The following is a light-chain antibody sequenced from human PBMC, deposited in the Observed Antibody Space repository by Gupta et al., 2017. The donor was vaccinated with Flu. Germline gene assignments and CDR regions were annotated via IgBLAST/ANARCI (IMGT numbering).Light chain of an antibody. V-gene: IGLV1-40*01. J-gene: IGLJ1*01. CDR2: GNS. CDR3: QSYDSSLSGYV. Sequence: QSVLTQPPSVSGAPGQRVTIPCTGSRSHIGAGYDVHWYQQLPGTAPKLLIYGNSNRPSGVPDRFSGSKSGTSASLAITGLQAEDEADHSCQSYDSSLSGYVFGTGTKVTVL. CDR1: RSHIGAGYD.